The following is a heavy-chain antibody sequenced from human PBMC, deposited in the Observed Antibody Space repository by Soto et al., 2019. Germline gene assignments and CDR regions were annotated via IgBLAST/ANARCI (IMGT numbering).Heavy chain of an antibody. Sequence: QLQLQESGPGLVKPSETLSLTCTVSGGSISSSSYYWGWIRQPPGKGLEWIGSIYYSGSTYYNPSLKSRVTISVDTSKNQFSLKLSSVTAADTAVYYCASLLRYYDSRGYGMDVWGQGTTVTVSS. CDR1: GGSISSSSYY. CDR3: ASLLRYYDSRGYGMDV. CDR2: IYYSGST. D-gene: IGHD3-22*01. V-gene: IGHV4-39*01. J-gene: IGHJ6*02.